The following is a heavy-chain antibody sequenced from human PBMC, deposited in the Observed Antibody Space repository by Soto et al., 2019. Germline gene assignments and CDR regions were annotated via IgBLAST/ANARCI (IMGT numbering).Heavy chain of an antibody. CDR1: GFTFSNAW. D-gene: IGHD3-22*01. CDR2: IKSKTDGGTT. V-gene: IGHV3-15*01. CDR3: TTDYYDSSGYYYPFAFDI. Sequence: PGGSLRLSCAASGFTFSNAWMSWFRQAPGKGLEWVGRIKSKTDGGTTDYAAPVKGRFTISRDDSKNTLYLQMNSLKTEDTAVYYCTTDYYDSSGYYYPFAFDIWGQGTMVTVSS. J-gene: IGHJ3*02.